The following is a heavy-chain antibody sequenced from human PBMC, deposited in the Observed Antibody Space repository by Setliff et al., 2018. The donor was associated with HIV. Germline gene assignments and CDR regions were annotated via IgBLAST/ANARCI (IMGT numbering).Heavy chain of an antibody. D-gene: IGHD1-1*01. V-gene: IGHV3-21*01. Sequence: GGSLRLSCAASGFTFSNFGMNWVRQAPGKGLEWVSSISGSGTYTYTADSVKGRFTISRDNAKNSLYLQMNSLRAEDTAVYFCARHNTKLQPNDYWGQGTLVTVSS. CDR1: GFTFSNFG. CDR2: ISGSGTYT. CDR3: ARHNTKLQPNDY. J-gene: IGHJ4*02.